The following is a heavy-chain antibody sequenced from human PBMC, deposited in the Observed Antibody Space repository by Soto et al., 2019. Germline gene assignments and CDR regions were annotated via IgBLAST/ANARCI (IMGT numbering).Heavy chain of an antibody. D-gene: IGHD1-7*01. Sequence: SETLSLTCTVSGGSIRSTTYYWGWIRQPPGKGLEWIGTIYYTGRTHYNPSLKCRVNLSVDMSKNQFSLKLSSVTATDTAVYYCATHNWNLDPWGQGTLVTVSS. V-gene: IGHV4-39*01. CDR3: ATHNWNLDP. CDR1: GGSIRSTTYY. J-gene: IGHJ1*01. CDR2: IYYTGRT.